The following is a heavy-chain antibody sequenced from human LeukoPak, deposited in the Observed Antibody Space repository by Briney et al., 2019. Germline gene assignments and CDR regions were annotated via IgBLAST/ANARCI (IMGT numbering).Heavy chain of an antibody. CDR2: MRQDGSER. D-gene: IGHD3-10*01. Sequence: GGSLRLSCAASGFTFSRNFMSWVRQAPGKGLEWVANMRQDGSERYYVDSVKGRFTISRDNAKNSLCLQMDSLRAEDTAVYYCATSRVSLGDFFTYWGQGTLVSVSS. CDR3: ATSRVSLGDFFTY. J-gene: IGHJ4*02. CDR1: GFTFSRNF. V-gene: IGHV3-7*01.